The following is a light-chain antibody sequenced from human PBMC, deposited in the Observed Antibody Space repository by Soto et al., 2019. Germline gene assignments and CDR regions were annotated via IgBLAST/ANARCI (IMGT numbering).Light chain of an antibody. CDR1: QSVSSY. CDR3: KQRSNWPRT. Sequence: EIVLTQSPATLSLSPGERATLSCRASQSVSSYLAWYQQKPGQAHRLLIYDVYNRATGIPARFSGSGSGTDSTLTIRSLEPEDFAVYYCKQRSNWPRTFGQGTRLEIK. V-gene: IGKV3-11*01. J-gene: IGKJ5*01. CDR2: DVY.